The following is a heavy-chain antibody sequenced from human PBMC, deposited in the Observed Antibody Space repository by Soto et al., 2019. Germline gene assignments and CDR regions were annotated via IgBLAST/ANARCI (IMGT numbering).Heavy chain of an antibody. V-gene: IGHV4-34*01. Sequence: TSETLSLTCAVYGGSFSGYYWSWIRQPPGKGLEWIGEINHSVSTKNPSLRSRVTMSVDTSKNQFSLKLRSVIVADTAVYHCARFVRSCSATTCSTRADVWGQGITVTVSS. CDR3: ARFVRSCSATTCSTRADV. CDR1: GGSFSGYY. D-gene: IGHD2-2*01. J-gene: IGHJ6*02. CDR2: INHSVST.